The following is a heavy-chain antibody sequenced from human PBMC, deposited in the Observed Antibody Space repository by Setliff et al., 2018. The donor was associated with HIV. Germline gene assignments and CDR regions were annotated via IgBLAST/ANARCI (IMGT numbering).Heavy chain of an antibody. Sequence: SETLSLTCAVYGGSFTSYYWTWIRQAPGKDLEWIGEINHNGGTNYNPSLKSRVTISVDRSKNQFFLRLTSVTAADTAVYYCARTTEATMVTVFDPWGQGILVTVSS. CDR1: GGSFTSYY. J-gene: IGHJ5*02. V-gene: IGHV4-34*01. D-gene: IGHD5-18*01. CDR3: ARTTEATMVTVFDP. CDR2: INHNGGT.